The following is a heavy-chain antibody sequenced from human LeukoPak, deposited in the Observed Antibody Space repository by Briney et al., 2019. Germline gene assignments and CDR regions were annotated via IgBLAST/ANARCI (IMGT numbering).Heavy chain of an antibody. CDR1: GYTFTGYY. CDR3: ARAPPIVLMVYAIDY. Sequence: ASVTVSCKASGYTFTGYYMHWVRQAPGQGLEWMGWINPNSGGTNYAQKFQGRVTMTRDTSISTAYMELSRLRSDDTAVYYCARAPPIVLMVYAIDYWGQGTLVTVSS. J-gene: IGHJ4*02. D-gene: IGHD2-8*01. V-gene: IGHV1-2*02. CDR2: INPNSGGT.